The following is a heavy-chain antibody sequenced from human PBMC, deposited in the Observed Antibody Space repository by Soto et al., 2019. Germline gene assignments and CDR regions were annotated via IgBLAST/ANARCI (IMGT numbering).Heavy chain of an antibody. CDR3: ARENVVVPAENYYYYGMDV. CDR2: IIPIFGTA. D-gene: IGHD2-2*01. V-gene: IGHV1-69*13. J-gene: IGHJ6*02. CDR1: GGTFSSYA. Sequence: SVKVSCKAAGGTFSSYAISWVRQAPGQGLEWMGGIIPIFGTANYAQKFQGRVTITADESTSTAYMELSSLRSEDTAVYYCARENVVVPAENYYYYGMDVWGQGTTLTVSS.